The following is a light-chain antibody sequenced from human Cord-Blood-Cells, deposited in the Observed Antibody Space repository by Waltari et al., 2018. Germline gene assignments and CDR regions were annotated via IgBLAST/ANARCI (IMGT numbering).Light chain of an antibody. Sequence: QSALTQPPSASGSPGQPVTISCTGTSSAAGGYNFVSWYQQHPGQAPKPMFYEVSKRPGGAADCFSGSKAGTTASLTVCGRQAEDEADYCGSSDAGSNNYVFGAVTKVTVL. J-gene: IGLJ1*01. CDR2: EVS. CDR3: SSDAGSNNYV. V-gene: IGLV2-8*01. CDR1: SSAAGGYNF.